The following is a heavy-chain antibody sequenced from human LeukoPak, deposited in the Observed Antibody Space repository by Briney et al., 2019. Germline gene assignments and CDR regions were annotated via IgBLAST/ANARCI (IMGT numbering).Heavy chain of an antibody. V-gene: IGHV1-2*02. CDR1: GYSFTVYY. CDR3: ARWDGYSSSPDY. Sequence: ASVTVSCKASGYSFTVYYMHWVRQAPGQGLEWMGWINPHSGDTGYAQKFQGRVTMTRDMSITTTYMELTRLRSDDTALYYCARWDGYSSSPDYWGQGSLVTVSS. CDR2: INPHSGDT. J-gene: IGHJ4*02. D-gene: IGHD6-13*01.